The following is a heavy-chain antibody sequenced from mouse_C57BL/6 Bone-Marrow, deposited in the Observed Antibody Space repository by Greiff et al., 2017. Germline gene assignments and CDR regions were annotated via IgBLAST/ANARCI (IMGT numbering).Heavy chain of an antibody. CDR3: ARYGPILLDY. Sequence: QVQLQQPVAELVKPGASVKLSCKASGYTFTSYWMQWVKQRPGQGLEWIGEIDPSDSYTNYNQKFKGKATLTVDTSSSTAYMQLSSLTSEDSAVYYCARYGPILLDYWGQGTTLTVSS. CDR2: IDPSDSYT. V-gene: IGHV1-50*01. D-gene: IGHD1-1*02. CDR1: GYTFTSYW. J-gene: IGHJ2*01.